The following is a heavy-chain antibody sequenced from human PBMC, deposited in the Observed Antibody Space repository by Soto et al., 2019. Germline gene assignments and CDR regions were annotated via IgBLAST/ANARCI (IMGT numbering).Heavy chain of an antibody. D-gene: IGHD1-1*01. V-gene: IGHV3-23*01. J-gene: IGHJ3*01. CDR3: AKVPTGEMGTDFQVFHF. Sequence: GGSLRLSCTASGFTFSRYAMSWVRQAPGKGLEWVSGISYSGGSTYYADSVKDRFTVSRDNSKNTLSLQMSSLRADDTAAYYCAKVPTGEMGTDFQVFHFCGQGTMVTVS. CDR2: ISYSGGST. CDR1: GFTFSRYA.